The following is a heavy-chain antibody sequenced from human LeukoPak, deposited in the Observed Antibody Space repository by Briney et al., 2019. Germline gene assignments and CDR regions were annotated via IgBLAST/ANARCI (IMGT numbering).Heavy chain of an antibody. CDR2: LNPNSGDT. CDR1: GYTFTDYY. J-gene: IGHJ3*02. Sequence: AASVMVSCKASGYTFTDYYMHWVRQAPGQGLEWMGRLNPNSGDTDYAQNLRGRVTMTRDTSITTAYMELRRLTSDDTAVYYCARDRGTTYASDIWGQGTMVTVSS. V-gene: IGHV1-2*06. CDR3: ARDRGTTYASDI. D-gene: IGHD4-11*01.